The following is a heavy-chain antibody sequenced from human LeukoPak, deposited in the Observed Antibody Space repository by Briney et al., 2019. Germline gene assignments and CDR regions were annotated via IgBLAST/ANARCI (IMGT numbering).Heavy chain of an antibody. CDR2: IYDSGNT. Sequence: SETLSLTCTVSGPFIKTYYWSWIRQVPGKGLEWIGHIYDSGNTNYNPSLKSRVTISVDTSKNQFSLKLSSVTAADTAVYYCARDKSGWFDPWGQGTLVTVSS. CDR1: GPFIKTYY. J-gene: IGHJ5*02. V-gene: IGHV4-59*01. CDR3: ARDKSGWFDP. D-gene: IGHD3-10*01.